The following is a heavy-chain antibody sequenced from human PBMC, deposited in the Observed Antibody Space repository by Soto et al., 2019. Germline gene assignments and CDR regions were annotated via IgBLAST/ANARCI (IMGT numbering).Heavy chain of an antibody. CDR2: ISGSGGST. V-gene: IGHV3-23*01. D-gene: IGHD6-19*01. Sequence: EVQLLESGGGLVQPGGSLRLSCAASGFTFSSYAMSWVRQAPGKGLEWVSAISGSGGSTYYADSVKGRFTISRDNSKNTLYLQMNSLRAEATAVYSCAKGISSGWYAEYWGQGTLVTVSS. CDR1: GFTFSSYA. J-gene: IGHJ1*01. CDR3: AKGISSGWYAEY.